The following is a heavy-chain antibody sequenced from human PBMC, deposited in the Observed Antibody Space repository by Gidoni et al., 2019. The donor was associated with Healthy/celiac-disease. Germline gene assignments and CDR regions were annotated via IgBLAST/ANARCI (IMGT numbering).Heavy chain of an antibody. J-gene: IGHJ4*02. V-gene: IGHV3-23*01. CDR1: GFTFSSYA. CDR3: AKGLTGRLRFLEWLSWGAIDY. CDR2: ISGSGGST. Sequence: VQLLESGGGLVQPGGSLRISCAASGFTFSSYAMSWVRQAPGKGLEWVAAISGSGGSTYYADSVKGRFTISRDNSKNTLYLQMNSLRAEDTAVYYCAKGLTGRLRFLEWLSWGAIDYWGQGTLVTVSS. D-gene: IGHD3-3*01.